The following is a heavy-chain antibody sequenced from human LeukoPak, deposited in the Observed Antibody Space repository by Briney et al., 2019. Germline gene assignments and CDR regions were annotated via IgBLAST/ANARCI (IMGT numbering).Heavy chain of an antibody. J-gene: IGHJ2*01. Sequence: GGSLRLSCAASGFTFSSFWMSWVRQAPGKGLEWVANIKQDGSEKYYVDSVKGRFTVSRDNAENSLYLQMNSLRAEDTAVYYCARGYCSGGSCFSSTGNFDLWSRGTLVTVSS. V-gene: IGHV3-7*04. CDR1: GFTFSSFW. CDR2: IKQDGSEK. D-gene: IGHD2-15*01. CDR3: ARGYCSGGSCFSSTGNFDL.